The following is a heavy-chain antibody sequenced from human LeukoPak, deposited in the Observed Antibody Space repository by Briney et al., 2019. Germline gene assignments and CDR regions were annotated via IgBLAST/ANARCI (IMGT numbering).Heavy chain of an antibody. J-gene: IGHJ4*02. CDR2: ISRDSNYI. V-gene: IGHV3-21*01. D-gene: IGHD4-11*01. CDR3: ASESTYSAY. Sequence: GGSLRLSCAASGFTFSSYAMNWVRQAPGKGLEWVSSISRDSNYIYYADSVKGRFTISRDNAKNSLYLQMNSLRAEDTAVYYCASESTYSAYWGQATLVTVSS. CDR1: GFTFSSYA.